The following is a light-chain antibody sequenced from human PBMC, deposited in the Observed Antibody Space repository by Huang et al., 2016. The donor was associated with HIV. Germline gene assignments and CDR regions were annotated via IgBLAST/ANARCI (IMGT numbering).Light chain of an antibody. CDR2: LGS. CDR1: QSLLHSNGYNY. Sequence: DIVMTQSPRSLPVTPGEPASISCRSSQSLLHSNGYNYLDWDLQKPGQSPQLLIYLGSNRASGVSDRFTGSGSGTDFTLRISRVEAEDVGIYYCMQSLQSELTFGGGTRVEIK. J-gene: IGKJ4*01. V-gene: IGKV2-28*01. CDR3: MQSLQSELT.